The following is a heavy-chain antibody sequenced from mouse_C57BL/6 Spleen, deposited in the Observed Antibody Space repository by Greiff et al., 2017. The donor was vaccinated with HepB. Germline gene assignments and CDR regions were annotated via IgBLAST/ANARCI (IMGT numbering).Heavy chain of an antibody. CDR2: IYPGDGDT. CDR1: GYAFSSSW. CDR3: AREDYYGSSFPYFDY. V-gene: IGHV1-82*01. D-gene: IGHD1-1*01. J-gene: IGHJ2*01. Sequence: LVESGPELVKPGASVKISCKASGYAFSSSWMNWVKQRPGKGLEWIGRIYPGDGDTNYNGKFKGKATLTADKSSSTAYMQLSSLTSEDSAVYFCAREDYYGSSFPYFDYWGQGTTLTVSS.